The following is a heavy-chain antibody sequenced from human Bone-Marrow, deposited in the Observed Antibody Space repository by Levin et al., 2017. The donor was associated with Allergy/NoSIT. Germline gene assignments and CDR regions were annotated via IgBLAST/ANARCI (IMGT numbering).Heavy chain of an antibody. J-gene: IGHJ4*02. CDR2: ISGSGGST. Sequence: GGSLRLSCAASGFTFSSYAMSWVRQAPGKGLEWVSAISGSGGSTYYADSVKGRFTISRDNSKNTLYLQMNSLRAEDTAVYYCAKVPQKDDYGGNSDYWGQGTLVTVSS. D-gene: IGHD4-23*01. CDR1: GFTFSSYA. V-gene: IGHV3-23*01. CDR3: AKVPQKDDYGGNSDY.